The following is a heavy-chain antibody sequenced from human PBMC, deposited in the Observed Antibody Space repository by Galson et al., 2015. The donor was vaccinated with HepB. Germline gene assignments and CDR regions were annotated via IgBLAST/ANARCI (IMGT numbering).Heavy chain of an antibody. D-gene: IGHD3-22*01. CDR3: ARKKYYYDSSGYHGHAFDI. V-gene: IGHV4-34*01. CDR1: GGSFSGYY. Sequence: SETLSLTCAVYGGSFSGYYWSWIRQPPGKGLEWIGEINHSGSTNYNPSLKSRVTISVDTSKNQFSLKLSSVTAADTAVYYCARKKYYYDSSGYHGHAFDIWGQGTMVTVSS. CDR2: INHSGST. J-gene: IGHJ3*02.